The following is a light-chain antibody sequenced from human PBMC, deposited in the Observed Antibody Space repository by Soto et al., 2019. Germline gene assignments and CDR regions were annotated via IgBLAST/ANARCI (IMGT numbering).Light chain of an antibody. CDR1: QSVAGSS. CDR2: GAS. V-gene: IGKV3-20*01. CDR3: QQYGRSRLT. Sequence: EIVLTQSPGTLSLSPGERATLSCRTSQSVAGSSLAWHQQKPGQAPRLLIYGASSRATGIPDRFSGSGSGTDFTLTISRLEPEDFAVYYCQQYGRSRLTFGGGTKVEIK. J-gene: IGKJ4*01.